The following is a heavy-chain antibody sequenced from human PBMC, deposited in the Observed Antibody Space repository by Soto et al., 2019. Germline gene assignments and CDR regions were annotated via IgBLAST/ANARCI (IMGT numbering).Heavy chain of an antibody. J-gene: IGHJ4*02. Sequence: EVQLLESGGGLVQPGGSLRLSCAASGFTFSSYAMNWVRQAPGKGLEWVATITGSGDSTYYADSVKGRFTISRDNSKNTLSMQMNSLRAEDTAIYYCAKDFSSLDDWGQGTLVTVSS. CDR1: GFTFSSYA. CDR2: ITGSGDST. D-gene: IGHD3-3*01. CDR3: AKDFSSLDD. V-gene: IGHV3-23*01.